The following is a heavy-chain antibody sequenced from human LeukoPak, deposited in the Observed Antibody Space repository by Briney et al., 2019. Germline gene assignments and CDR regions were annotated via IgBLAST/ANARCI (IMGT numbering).Heavy chain of an antibody. CDR1: GFTFSSYA. Sequence: QAGGSLRLSCAASGFTFSSYAMSWVRQAPGKGLEWVSGISGSGSGTYYADSVKGRFIISRDISKNTLYLQMNSLRAEDSALYYCARGGRGSAAVVAPRSFDIWGQGTMVTVSS. J-gene: IGHJ3*02. V-gene: IGHV3-23*01. D-gene: IGHD3-22*01. CDR2: ISGSGSGT. CDR3: ARGGRGSAAVVAPRSFDI.